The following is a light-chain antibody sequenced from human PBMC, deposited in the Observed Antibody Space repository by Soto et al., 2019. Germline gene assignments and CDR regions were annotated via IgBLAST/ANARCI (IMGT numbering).Light chain of an antibody. CDR1: SSNIGAGFD. CDR3: AAWDDSLNGPV. CDR2: GST. V-gene: IGLV1-40*01. J-gene: IGLJ3*02. Sequence: QAVLTQPPSVSGAPGQWVAISCTGSSSNIGAGFDVHWYQHLPGTAPKLLIYGSTNRPSGVPDRFSGSKSGTSASLAISGLQSEDEADYYCAAWDDSLNGPVFGGGTKVTVL.